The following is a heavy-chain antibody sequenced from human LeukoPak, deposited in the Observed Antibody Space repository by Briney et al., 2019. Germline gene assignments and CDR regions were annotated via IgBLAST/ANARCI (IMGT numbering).Heavy chain of an antibody. V-gene: IGHV3-21*01. CDR1: GFTFSSYS. CDR2: ASSSRNYK. Sequence: PAGTLSLSCAASGFTFSSYSLNWVRQGPGKGLERVSTASSSRNYKYYGDSLKGRFTISRDNARNSLFLQMNSLRAEDTAVYYCAREVTVVLAVQCWHFDLWGRGTLVSVSS. J-gene: IGHJ2*01. D-gene: IGHD3-22*01. CDR3: AREVTVVLAVQCWHFDL.